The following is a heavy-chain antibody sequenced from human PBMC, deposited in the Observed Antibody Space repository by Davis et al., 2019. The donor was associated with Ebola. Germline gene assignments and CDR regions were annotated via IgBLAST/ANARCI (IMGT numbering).Heavy chain of an antibody. D-gene: IGHD6-19*01. CDR1: GFTFSSYS. CDR3: ATRGWYFDY. CDR2: IKPDGSEK. Sequence: GGSLRFSCAASGFTFSSYSMNWVRQAPGKGLEWVANIKPDGSEKYYVDSVKGRFTISRDNAKNSLYLQMNSLRAEDTAVYYCATRGWYFDYWGQGTLVTVSS. J-gene: IGHJ4*02. V-gene: IGHV3-7*03.